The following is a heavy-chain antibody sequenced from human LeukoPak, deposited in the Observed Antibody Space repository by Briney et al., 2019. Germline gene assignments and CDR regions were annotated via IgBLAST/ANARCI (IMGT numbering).Heavy chain of an antibody. V-gene: IGHV1-69*13. Sequence: GASVKVSCKASGGTFSSYAISWVRQAPGQGLEWMGGIIPIFGTANYAQKFQGRVTITADESTSTAYMELSSLRSDDTAVYYCARGNYGGKVFRYYYYGMDVWGQGTTVTVSS. CDR2: IIPIFGTA. CDR3: ARGNYGGKVFRYYYYGMDV. CDR1: GGTFSSYA. D-gene: IGHD4-23*01. J-gene: IGHJ6*02.